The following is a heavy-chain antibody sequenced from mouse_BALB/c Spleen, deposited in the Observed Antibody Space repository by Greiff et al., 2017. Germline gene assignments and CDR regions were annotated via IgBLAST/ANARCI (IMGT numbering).Heavy chain of an antibody. J-gene: IGHJ1*01. CDR2: SSGGST. V-gene: IGHV5-6-5*01. Sequence: DVMLVESGGGLVKPGGSLKLSCAASGFTFSSYAISSGGSTYYPDSVKGRFTISRDNARNILYLQMSSLRSEDTAMYYCARDGGFYWYFDVWGAGTTVTVSS. CDR3: ARDGGFYWYFDV. CDR1: GFTFSSYA.